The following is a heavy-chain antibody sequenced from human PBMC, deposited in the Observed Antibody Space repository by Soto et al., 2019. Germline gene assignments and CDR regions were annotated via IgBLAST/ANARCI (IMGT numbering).Heavy chain of an antibody. CDR2: IDPTDSYT. Sequence: EVQLVQAGAEVKKPGESLRISCQGSGYIFTSHWISWVRQVPGKGLEWMGRIDPTDSYTTYSPSFRGLVSLSSDKSINTAYLQWSSLKASDTAIYYCSIIGHCTGNKCTHWFFDLWGRGTQVTVYS. CDR3: SIIGHCTGNKCTHWFFDL. CDR1: GYIFTSHW. J-gene: IGHJ2*01. V-gene: IGHV5-10-1*03. D-gene: IGHD2-8*02.